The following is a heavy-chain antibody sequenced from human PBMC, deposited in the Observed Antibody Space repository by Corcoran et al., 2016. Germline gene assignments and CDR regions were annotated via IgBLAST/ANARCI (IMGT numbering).Heavy chain of an antibody. CDR1: GFTFSSYW. CDR3: ARAGAYYYDSSGIPNYYYYGMDV. D-gene: IGHD3-22*01. Sequence: EVQLVESGGGLVQPGGSLRLSCAASGFTFSSYWMHWVRQAPGKGLVWVSRINSDGSSTSYADSVKGRFTISRDNAKNTLYLQMNSLRAEYTAVYYCARAGAYYYDSSGIPNYYYYGMDVWGQGTTVTVSS. J-gene: IGHJ6*02. CDR2: INSDGSST. V-gene: IGHV3-74*01.